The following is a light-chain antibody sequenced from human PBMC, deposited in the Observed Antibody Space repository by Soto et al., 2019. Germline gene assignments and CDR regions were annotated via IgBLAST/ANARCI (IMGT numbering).Light chain of an antibody. V-gene: IGKV1D-16*01. CDR1: QAISDW. CDR2: EAS. CDR3: LQYNGDSGT. Sequence: DIQMTQSPSSVSAYVGDTVTITCRASQAISDWIAWYQQKPGKAPKLLISEASSLQSGVPSRFSGSGSGTEFTLTISSLQPDDLATYYCLQYNGDSGTFGQGTKVDIK. J-gene: IGKJ1*01.